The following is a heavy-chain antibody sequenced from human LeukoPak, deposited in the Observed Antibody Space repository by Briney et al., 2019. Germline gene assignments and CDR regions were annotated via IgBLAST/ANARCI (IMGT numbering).Heavy chain of an antibody. D-gene: IGHD2-8*01. V-gene: IGHV3-7*01. J-gene: IGHJ6*03. CDR2: IKQDGSEK. Sequence: PSETLSLTCTVSGGSISSHYWSWIRQPPGKGLEWVANIKQDGSEKYYVDSVKGRFTISRDNAKNSLYLQMNSLRAEDTAVYYCARLRAEYCTNGVCYIPYYYYYYMDVWGKGTTVTVSS. CDR1: GGSISSHY. CDR3: ARLRAEYCTNGVCYIPYYYYYYMDV.